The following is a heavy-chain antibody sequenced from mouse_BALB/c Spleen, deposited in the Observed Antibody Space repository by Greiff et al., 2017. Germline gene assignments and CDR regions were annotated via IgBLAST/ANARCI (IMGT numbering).Heavy chain of an antibody. Sequence: VQLQQSGAELVRPGTSVKVSCKASGYAFTNYLIEWVKQRPGQGLEWIGVINPGSGGTNYNEKFKGKATLTVDKSSSTAYMQLSSPTSEDSAVYYCARWLVYAMDYWGQGTSVTVSS. CDR2: INPGSGGT. CDR1: GYAFTNYL. CDR3: ARWLVYAMDY. D-gene: IGHD2-2*01. J-gene: IGHJ4*01. V-gene: IGHV1-54*01.